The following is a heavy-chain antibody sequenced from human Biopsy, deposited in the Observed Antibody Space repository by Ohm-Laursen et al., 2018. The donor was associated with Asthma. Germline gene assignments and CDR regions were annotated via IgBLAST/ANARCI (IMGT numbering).Heavy chain of an antibody. CDR3: TGDRFYNSVTSESFYYGVDV. Sequence: SLRLSCAASGFRFPIYGMHWVRQGPGKGPEWVALISYDGRETGYVDSVKGRFTISRDNFRNTGHLQMSSLRPEDSAVYYCTGDRFYNSVTSESFYYGVDVWGQGTTVTVSS. CDR2: ISYDGRET. D-gene: IGHD2-21*02. V-gene: IGHV3-30*03. CDR1: GFRFPIYG. J-gene: IGHJ6*02.